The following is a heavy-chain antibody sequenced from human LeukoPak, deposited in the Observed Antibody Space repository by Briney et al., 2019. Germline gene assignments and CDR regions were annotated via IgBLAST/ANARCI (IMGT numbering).Heavy chain of an antibody. Sequence: GGSLRLSCAASGFTVSSNCMNWVRQAPGKGLEWVSVIYSGGTTYYADSVKGRFTMSRDNSKNTLYLQMNSLRAEDTAVYYCATSIDSSGYFDFDYWGQGTLVTVSS. J-gene: IGHJ4*02. CDR1: GFTVSSNC. V-gene: IGHV3-66*01. CDR2: IYSGGTT. CDR3: ATSIDSSGYFDFDY. D-gene: IGHD3-22*01.